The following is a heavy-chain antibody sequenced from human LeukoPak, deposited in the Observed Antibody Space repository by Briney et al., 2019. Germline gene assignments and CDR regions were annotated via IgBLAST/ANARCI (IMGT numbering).Heavy chain of an antibody. Sequence: GGSLRLSCAASGFTFSSYGMHWVRQAPGKGLEWVAVIWYDGSNKYYADSVKGRFTISRDNSKNPLYLQMNSLRAEDTAVYYCARESGYSSGWYPVWGQGTLVTVSS. J-gene: IGHJ4*02. CDR1: GFTFSSYG. V-gene: IGHV3-33*01. CDR3: ARESGYSSGWYPV. D-gene: IGHD6-19*01. CDR2: IWYDGSNK.